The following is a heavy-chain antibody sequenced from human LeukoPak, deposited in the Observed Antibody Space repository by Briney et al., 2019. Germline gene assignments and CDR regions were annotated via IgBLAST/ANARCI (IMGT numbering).Heavy chain of an antibody. CDR3: ARDLGQPSALWSRTDV. CDR2: ISSTGIHI. CDR1: GFTFSNYD. J-gene: IGHJ6*02. D-gene: IGHD3-10*01. Sequence: GGSLRLSCAASGFTFSNYDMNWVRQAPGKGLEWVSSISSTGIHIYYADSVKGRFTISRDNAKNSLYLQMNSLRAEDTAVYYCARDLGQPSALWSRTDVWGQGTTVTVSS. V-gene: IGHV3-21*01.